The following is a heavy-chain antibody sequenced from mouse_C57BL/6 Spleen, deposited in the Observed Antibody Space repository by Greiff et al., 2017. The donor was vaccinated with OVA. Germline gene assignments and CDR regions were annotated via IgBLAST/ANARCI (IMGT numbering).Heavy chain of an antibody. J-gene: IGHJ4*01. CDR2: INPYNGGT. CDR1: GYTFTDYY. Sequence: VQLQQSGPVLVKPGASVKMSCKASGYTFTDYYMNWVKQSHGKSLEWIGVINPYNGGTSYNQKFKGKATLTVDKSSSTAYMELSSLTSEDSAVYYCARARRGDAMDYWGQGTSVTVSS. V-gene: IGHV1-19*01. CDR3: ARARRGDAMDY.